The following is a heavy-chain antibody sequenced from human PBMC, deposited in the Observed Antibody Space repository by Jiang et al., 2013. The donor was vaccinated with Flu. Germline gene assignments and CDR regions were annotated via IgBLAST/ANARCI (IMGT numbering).Heavy chain of an antibody. D-gene: IGHD3-10*01. CDR1: GGSISSGSYY. CDR3: ARGYYGSGSYVQNYQYFDY. V-gene: IGHV4-61*02. Sequence: GLVKPSQTLSLTCTVSGGSISSGSYYWSWIRQPAGKGLEWIGRIYTSGSTNYNPSLKSRVTISVDTSKNQFSLKLSSVTAADTAVYYCARGYYGSGSYVQNYQYFDYWGQGTL. CDR2: IYTSGST. J-gene: IGHJ4*02.